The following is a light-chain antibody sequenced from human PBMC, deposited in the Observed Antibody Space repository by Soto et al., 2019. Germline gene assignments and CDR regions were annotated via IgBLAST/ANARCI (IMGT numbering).Light chain of an antibody. J-gene: IGLJ1*01. CDR3: CSSAVSYTSV. Sequence: QSALTQPRSVSGSPGQSVTISCTGTSGDVGAYNYVSWYQQHPGKAPKLMIHDVTKRPSGVPDRFSGSKSGNTASLTISGLQAEDEADYYCCSSAVSYTSVLGTGTKLTVL. V-gene: IGLV2-11*01. CDR1: SGDVGAYNY. CDR2: DVT.